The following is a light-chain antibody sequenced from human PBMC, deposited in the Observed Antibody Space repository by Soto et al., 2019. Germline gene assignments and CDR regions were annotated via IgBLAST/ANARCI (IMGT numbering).Light chain of an antibody. CDR3: SSYAISRDVV. CDR2: DVI. CDR1: SSDVGGYDY. V-gene: IGLV2-14*01. Sequence: QSALTQPASVSGSPGQSITISCTGTSSDVGGYDYVSWYKQHPGKAPKLMIYDVINRPSGVSHRFSGSKSGNTASLTISGLQAEDEADYYCSSYAISRDVVFGGGTKLTVL. J-gene: IGLJ2*01.